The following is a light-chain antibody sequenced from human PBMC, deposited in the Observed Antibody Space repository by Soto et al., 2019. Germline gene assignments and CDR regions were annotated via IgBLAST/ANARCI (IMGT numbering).Light chain of an antibody. Sequence: ETVLTQSPGTLSLSPGERVTLSCRASQSVCNRCLAWYQQKPGQSPRLLIYGASTRATGIPDRFSGRGSGTDLTRTFSRLEPEDFAVYYCQHYGTTPWTFGQGTKVGIK. CDR3: QHYGTTPWT. CDR2: GAS. V-gene: IGKV3-20*01. CDR1: QSVCNRC. J-gene: IGKJ1*01.